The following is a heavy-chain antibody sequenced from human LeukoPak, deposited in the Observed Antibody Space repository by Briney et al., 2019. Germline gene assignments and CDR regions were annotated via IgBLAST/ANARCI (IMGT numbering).Heavy chain of an antibody. CDR3: AKDWVGYDYVWGSYRPPLGY. CDR1: GFTFSSYW. D-gene: IGHD3-16*02. J-gene: IGHJ4*02. V-gene: IGHV3-23*01. CDR2: ISGTDGST. Sequence: PGGSLRLSCAASGFTFSSYWMNWVRQAPGKGLEWVSTISGTDGSTYYADSVKGRFTISRDNSKNTLYLQMNSLRAEDTAVYYCAKDWVGYDYVWGSYRPPLGYWGQGTLVTVSS.